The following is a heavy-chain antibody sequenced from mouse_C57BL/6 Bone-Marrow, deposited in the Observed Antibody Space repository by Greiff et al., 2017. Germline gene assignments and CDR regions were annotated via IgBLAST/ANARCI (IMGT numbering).Heavy chain of an antibody. V-gene: IGHV1-63*01. CDR1: GYTFTNYW. J-gene: IGHJ4*01. Sequence: QVQLKQSGAELVRPGTSVKMSCKASGYTFTNYWIGWAKQRPGHGLEWIGDIYPGGGYTNYNEKFKGKATLTADKSSSTAYMQLSSLTSEDSAIYYCARAKYYAMDYWGQGNSVTGSS. CDR3: ARAKYYAMDY. CDR2: IYPGGGYT.